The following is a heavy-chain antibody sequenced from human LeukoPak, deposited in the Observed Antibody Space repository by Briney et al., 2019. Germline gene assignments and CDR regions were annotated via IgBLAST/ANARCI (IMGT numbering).Heavy chain of an antibody. V-gene: IGHV1-18*01. CDR1: GYTFTSYG. CDR3: ARDPNYYGSGSYYNVGFFVL. Sequence: ASVKVSCKASGYTFTSYGISWVRQAPGQGLERMGWISAYNGNTNYAQKLQGRVTMTTDTSTSTAYMELRSLRSDDTAVYYCARDPNYYGSGSYYNVGFFVLWGQGTLVTVSS. CDR2: ISAYNGNT. J-gene: IGHJ4*02. D-gene: IGHD3-10*01.